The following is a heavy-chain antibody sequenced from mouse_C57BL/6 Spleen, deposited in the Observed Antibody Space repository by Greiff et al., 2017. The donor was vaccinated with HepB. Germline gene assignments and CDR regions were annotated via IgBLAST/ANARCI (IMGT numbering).Heavy chain of an antibody. CDR2: TNPTNGRT. Sequence: VQLQQSGAELVKAGASVKMSCKASGYTFTSYWMHWVKQRLGQGLEWFAETNPTNGRTYYNEKFKSKATLTVDKSSSTAYMLLSGPTFEDSAVYYCARIKKIVATYVDYWGPGTTLTVSS. J-gene: IGHJ2*01. CDR1: GYTFTSYW. CDR3: ARIKKIVATYVDY. V-gene: IGHV1S81*02. D-gene: IGHD1-1*01.